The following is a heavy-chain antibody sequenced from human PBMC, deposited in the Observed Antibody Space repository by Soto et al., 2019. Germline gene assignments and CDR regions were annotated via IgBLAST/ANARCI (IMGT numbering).Heavy chain of an antibody. J-gene: IGHJ4*02. CDR1: GYTFTSYG. V-gene: IGHV1-18*01. CDR2: SSTYNGDT. Sequence: QVQLVQSGAEVKKPGASVKVSCKASGYTFTSYGINWVRQAPGQGLEWMGWSSTYNGDTNYAQKLQGRVTMTTDTXXXXXXXXXXXXXXXXXXXXXXXXXXXXXXXXQQTLSPFDSWGQGTLVTVSS. CDR3: XXXXXXXXXXQQTLSPFDS.